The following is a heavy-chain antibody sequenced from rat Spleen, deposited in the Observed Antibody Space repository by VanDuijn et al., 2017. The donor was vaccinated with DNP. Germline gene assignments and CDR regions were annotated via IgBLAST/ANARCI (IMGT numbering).Heavy chain of an antibody. V-gene: IGHV2-27*01. CDR3: ARSKYNYVGWFAY. Sequence: QVQLKESGPGLVQPSQTLSLTCTVSGFSLTSYHVHWVRQPPGKGLEWMGRIQSGGNTDYYSGLKSRLSISRDTSKNQVLLQMDSPQTEDTAIYFCARSKYNYVGWFAYWGQGTLVTVSS. D-gene: IGHD1-5*01. J-gene: IGHJ3*01. CDR1: GFSLTSYH. CDR2: IQSGGNT.